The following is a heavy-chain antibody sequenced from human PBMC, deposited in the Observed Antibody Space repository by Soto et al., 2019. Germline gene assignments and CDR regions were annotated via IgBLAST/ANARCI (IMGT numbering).Heavy chain of an antibody. J-gene: IGHJ4*02. CDR3: ARYRREAVAGYTLDD. D-gene: IGHD6-13*01. V-gene: IGHV4-59*01. CDR1: GGSISSNY. CDR2: VYNSGST. Sequence: SETLSLTCTVSGGSISSNYWTWIRQPPGKGLEWIGYVYNSGSTNYNPSLKSRVTISEDTSKSQFSLKVNSMTAADTAVYYCARYRREAVAGYTLDDWGQGILVTVSS.